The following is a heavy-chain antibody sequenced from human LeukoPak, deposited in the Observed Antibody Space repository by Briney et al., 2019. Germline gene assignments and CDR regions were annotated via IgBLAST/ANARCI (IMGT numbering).Heavy chain of an antibody. CDR2: IFHSGKT. D-gene: IGHD4-11*01. Sequence: SETLSLTCTVSGYSISSGYYWGWLRQPPGKGLEWIGSIFHSGKTYYNPSLKSRVTISVATPKNQFSLKLSSVTAADTAVYYCARSKGDYSNYLPPRNFDYWGQGTVVTVSS. J-gene: IGHJ4*02. V-gene: IGHV4-38-2*02. CDR3: ARSKGDYSNYLPPRNFDY. CDR1: GYSISSGYY.